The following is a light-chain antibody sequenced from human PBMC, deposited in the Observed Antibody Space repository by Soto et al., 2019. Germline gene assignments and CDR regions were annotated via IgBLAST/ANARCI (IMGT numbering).Light chain of an antibody. V-gene: IGKV1-5*03. CDR3: QQYNSYSRT. CDR1: QTISSW. CDR2: KAS. J-gene: IGKJ1*01. Sequence: DIQMTQSPSTLSGSVGDRFTMXXRASQTISSWLAWYQQKPGKAPKXLIYKASTLKSGVPSRFSGSGAGTEFTLTISSLQPDDFATYYCQQYNSYSRTFGQGTKVDIK.